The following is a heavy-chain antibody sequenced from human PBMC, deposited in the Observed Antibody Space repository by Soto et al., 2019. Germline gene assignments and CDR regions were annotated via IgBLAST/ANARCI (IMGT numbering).Heavy chain of an antibody. V-gene: IGHV3-30*18. Sequence: GGSLRLSCAASGFTFSSYGMHWVRQAPGKGLEWVAVISYDGSNKYYADSVKGRFTISRDNSKNTLYLQMNSLRAEDTAVYYCAKDQTAAAEYMDVWGKGTTVTVSS. J-gene: IGHJ6*03. CDR1: GFTFSSYG. D-gene: IGHD6-13*01. CDR3: AKDQTAAAEYMDV. CDR2: ISYDGSNK.